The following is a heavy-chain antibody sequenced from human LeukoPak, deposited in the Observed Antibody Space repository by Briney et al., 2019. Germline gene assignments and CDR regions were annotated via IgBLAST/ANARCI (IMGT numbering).Heavy chain of an antibody. D-gene: IGHD3-10*01. CDR2: IYYSGST. Sequence: PSETLSLTCTASGYSISSGYYWGWIRQPPGKGLEWIGSIYYSGSTYYNPSLKSRVTISVDTSKNQFSLKLSSVTAADTAVYYCAREVGGFGEYGNWFDPWGQGTLVTVSS. J-gene: IGHJ5*02. CDR1: GYSISSGYY. CDR3: AREVGGFGEYGNWFDP. V-gene: IGHV4-38-2*02.